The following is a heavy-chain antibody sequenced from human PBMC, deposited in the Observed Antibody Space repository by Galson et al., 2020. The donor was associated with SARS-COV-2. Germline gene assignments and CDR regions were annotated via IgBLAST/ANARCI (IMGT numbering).Heavy chain of an antibody. Sequence: SVKVSCKATGYTFTNYEINWLRQAPEQGLDWMGWMNPNSGNTGYAQKFQGRVTMTRTTSISIAYMELTSLTSEDTAVYYCARSYDDFATWFDPWGQGTLVTVSS. CDR1: GYTFTNYE. J-gene: IGHJ5*02. CDR3: ARSYDDFATWFDP. CDR2: MNPNSGNT. V-gene: IGHV1-8*01. D-gene: IGHD4-17*01.